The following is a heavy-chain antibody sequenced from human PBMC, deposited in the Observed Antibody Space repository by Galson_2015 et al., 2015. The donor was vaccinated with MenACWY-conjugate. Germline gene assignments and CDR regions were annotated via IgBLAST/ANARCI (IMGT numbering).Heavy chain of an antibody. CDR1: GFTFSGWW. Sequence: SLRLSCAASGFTFSGWWMSWVRQAPGKGLEWVASIKEDGREDHYVDSVRGRLTVSRDNAKTSFYLQMNSLRGDDTAVYFCARSYDLWAFDYWGQGTLVTVSS. J-gene: IGHJ4*02. D-gene: IGHD3-3*01. CDR2: IKEDGRED. V-gene: IGHV3-7*01. CDR3: ARSYDLWAFDY.